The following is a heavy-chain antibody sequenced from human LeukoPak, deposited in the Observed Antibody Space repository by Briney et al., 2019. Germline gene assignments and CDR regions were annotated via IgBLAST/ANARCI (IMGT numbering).Heavy chain of an antibody. Sequence: ASVKVSCKASGYTFTDYPMNWVRQAPGQGLEWMGWINTDTGNPTYAQGFSGHYVFSLDTSVSTAYLQIISLKAEDTAVYYCARAGLTGSKVAFDVWGQGTMVTVSS. CDR2: INTDTGNP. CDR1: GYTFTDYP. D-gene: IGHD1-20*01. V-gene: IGHV7-4-1*02. CDR3: ARAGLTGSKVAFDV. J-gene: IGHJ3*01.